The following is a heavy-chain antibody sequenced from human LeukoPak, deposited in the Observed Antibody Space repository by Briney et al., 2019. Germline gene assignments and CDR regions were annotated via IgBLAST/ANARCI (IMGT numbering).Heavy chain of an antibody. V-gene: IGHV3-7*01. CDR2: INPDGSQK. J-gene: IGHJ4*01. CDR1: GCTYATYW. CDR3: ATSAHSSGND. Sequence: GGSLRLSCAVSGCTYATYWRSWVRQAPWKGLECVANINPDGSQKYYLDSVKGRFTISRDNAKNALYLEMNSLRAEDTALYYCATSAHSSGNDWGHGTLVTVSS. D-gene: IGHD3-22*01.